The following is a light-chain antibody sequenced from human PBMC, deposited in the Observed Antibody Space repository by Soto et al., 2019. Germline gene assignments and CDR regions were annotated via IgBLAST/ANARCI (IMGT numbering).Light chain of an antibody. J-gene: IGKJ1*01. Sequence: DIQMTQSPSSLSASVGDRVTITCRASQSISSYLNWYQQKPGKAPKLLIYDASSLQSGVPSRFSGSGSGTDFTLTISSLQPDDFATYYCQQYNSYSRTFGQGTKVAIK. CDR3: QQYNSYSRT. CDR1: QSISSY. CDR2: DAS. V-gene: IGKV1-5*01.